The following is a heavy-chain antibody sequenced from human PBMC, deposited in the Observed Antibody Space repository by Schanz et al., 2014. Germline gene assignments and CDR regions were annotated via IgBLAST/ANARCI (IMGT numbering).Heavy chain of an antibody. CDR3: VRLDVHDY. Sequence: QVQLVQSGAEVKKPGASVKVSCKASGYTLSAYSLHWVRQAPGQGLEWMGMINPSGGSTTYAQKFQGRVTMTRDTSTSTVYMELSSLRSEDAAVYYCVRLDVHDYWGQGTLVTVSA. CDR2: INPSGGST. CDR1: GYTLSAYS. J-gene: IGHJ4*02. V-gene: IGHV1-46*03. D-gene: IGHD3-16*01.